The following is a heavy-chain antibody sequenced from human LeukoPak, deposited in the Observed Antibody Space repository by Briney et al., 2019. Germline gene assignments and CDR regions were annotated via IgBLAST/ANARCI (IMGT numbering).Heavy chain of an antibody. V-gene: IGHV1-69*06. D-gene: IGHD4-11*01. Sequence: ASVKVPCKASGGTFSSYAISWVRQAPGQGLEWMGGIIPIFGTANYAQKFQGRVTITADKSTSTAYMELSSLRSEDTAVYYCARDGFDSSPPSDWGQGTLVTVSS. CDR2: IIPIFGTA. CDR1: GGTFSSYA. J-gene: IGHJ4*02. CDR3: ARDGFDSSPPSD.